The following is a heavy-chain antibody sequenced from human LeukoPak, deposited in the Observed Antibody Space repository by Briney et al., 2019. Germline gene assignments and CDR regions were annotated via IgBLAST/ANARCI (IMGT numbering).Heavy chain of an antibody. J-gene: IGHJ6*03. Sequence: GGSLRLSCAASGFTFSSYGMHWVRQAPGKGLEWVAFIRYDGSNKYYADSVKGRFTISRDNSKNTLYLQMNSLRAEDTAVYYCARDPYSGDYGPYYYMDVWGKGTTVTISS. CDR2: IRYDGSNK. V-gene: IGHV3-30*02. CDR1: GFTFSSYG. D-gene: IGHD1-26*01. CDR3: ARDPYSGDYGPYYYMDV.